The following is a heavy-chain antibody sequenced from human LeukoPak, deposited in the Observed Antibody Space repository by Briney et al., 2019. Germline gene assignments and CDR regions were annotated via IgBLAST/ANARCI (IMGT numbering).Heavy chain of an antibody. CDR2: IIPIFGTA. Sequence: GASVKVSCKASGGTFSSYAISWVRQAPGQGREWMGRIIPIFGTANYAQKLQGRVTITTDESTRTAYMEVSSLRSEDTAVYYCARDALNTFHIAAAGKHWFDPWGQGTLVTVSS. J-gene: IGHJ5*02. CDR1: GGTFSSYA. CDR3: ARDALNTFHIAAAGKHWFDP. D-gene: IGHD6-13*01. V-gene: IGHV1-69*05.